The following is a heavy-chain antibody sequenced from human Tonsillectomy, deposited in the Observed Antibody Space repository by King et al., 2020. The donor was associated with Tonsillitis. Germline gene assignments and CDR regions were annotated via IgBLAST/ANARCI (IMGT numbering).Heavy chain of an antibody. D-gene: IGHD2-2*01. CDR1: GFTFSSYG. V-gene: IGHV3-33*01. CDR2: IWYYGSNK. Sequence: VQLVESGGGVVQPGRSLRLSCAASGFTFSSYGMHWVRQAPGKGLEWVAVIWYYGSNKYYADAVNGRFTISIDNSKNTLYLQMNSLRAEDTAVYYCARDLVGYCSSTSCHHFDYWGQGTLVTVSS. CDR3: ARDLVGYCSSTSCHHFDY. J-gene: IGHJ4*02.